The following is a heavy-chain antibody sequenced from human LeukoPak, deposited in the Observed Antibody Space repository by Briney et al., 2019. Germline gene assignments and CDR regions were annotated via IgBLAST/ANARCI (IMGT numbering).Heavy chain of an antibody. CDR3: ARRFVHRGFYFQY. D-gene: IGHD3-10*01. CDR1: GGSLSGYY. V-gene: IGHV4-34*01. Sequence: SETLSLTCAVYGGSLSGYYWSWIRQPPGKGLEWIGEINHSGSTNYHPSLKSRVPVSVDTSKNQFSLKLSSVTAADTAVYYCARRFVHRGFYFQYWGQGTLATVSS. CDR2: INHSGST. J-gene: IGHJ1*01.